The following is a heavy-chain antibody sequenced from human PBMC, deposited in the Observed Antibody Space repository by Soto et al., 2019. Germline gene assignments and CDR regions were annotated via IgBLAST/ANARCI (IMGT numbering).Heavy chain of an antibody. Sequence: QLQLQESGPGLVKPSETLSLTCTVSSGSISSSSYYWGWIRQPPGKGLEWIGSIYYSGSTYYNPSLKGRVTISVDTSKNQFSLKLSSVTAADTAVYYCARHVNPWAQGAFDIWGQGTMVTVSS. CDR2: IYYSGST. CDR1: SGSISSSSYY. CDR3: ARHVNPWAQGAFDI. J-gene: IGHJ3*02. D-gene: IGHD7-27*01. V-gene: IGHV4-39*01.